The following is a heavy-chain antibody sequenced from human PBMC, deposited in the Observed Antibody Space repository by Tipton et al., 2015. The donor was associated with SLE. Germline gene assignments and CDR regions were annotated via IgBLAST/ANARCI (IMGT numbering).Heavy chain of an antibody. V-gene: IGHV3-33*08. CDR2: IWYDGSNK. CDR3: ARGIRAAALDL. J-gene: IGHJ2*01. Sequence: SLRLSCAASGFTFRSYGMHWVRQAPDKGLEWVAVIWYDGSNKYYADSVKGRFTISRHNSKNTLYLQMNSLRAEDTAVYYCARGIRAAALDLWGRGTLVTVSS. D-gene: IGHD6-13*01. CDR1: GFTFRSYG.